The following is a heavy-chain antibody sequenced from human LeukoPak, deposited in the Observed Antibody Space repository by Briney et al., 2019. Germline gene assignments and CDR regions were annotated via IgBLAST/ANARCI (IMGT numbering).Heavy chain of an antibody. CDR3: ARGYSSSWPDDY. D-gene: IGHD6-13*01. CDR2: ISAYNGNT. V-gene: IGHV1-18*01. Sequence: ASVKVSCKASGYTFTSYGISWVRQAPGQGLEWMGWISAYNGNTKYEQKLQGRVTLTTDTSTSTAYMELRSPRSDDTAVYYCARGYSSSWPDDYWGQGTLVTVSS. J-gene: IGHJ4*02. CDR1: GYTFTSYG.